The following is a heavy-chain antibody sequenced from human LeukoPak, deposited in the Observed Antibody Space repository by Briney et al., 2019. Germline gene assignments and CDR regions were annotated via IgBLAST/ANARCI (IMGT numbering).Heavy chain of an antibody. V-gene: IGHV4-59*02. CDR2: IYYSGST. CDR1: GGSVSSYY. Sequence: SETLSLTCTVSGGSVSSYYWSWIRQPPGKGLEWIGYIYYSGSTNYNPSLKSRVTISVDTSKNQFSLKLNSVTAADTAVYYCARTTEDCSSTSCCQYWFDPWGQGTLVTVSS. J-gene: IGHJ5*02. D-gene: IGHD2-2*01. CDR3: ARTTEDCSSTSCCQYWFDP.